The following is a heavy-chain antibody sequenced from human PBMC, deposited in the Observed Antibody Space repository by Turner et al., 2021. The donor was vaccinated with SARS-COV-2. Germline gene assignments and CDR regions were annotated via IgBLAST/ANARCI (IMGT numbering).Heavy chain of an antibody. J-gene: IGHJ6*02. Sequence: QVQLQESAPGLVKPSEYRSLTCTVAGGSISSKSWSWLRQSPGRGLEWIGYFYKIGTIDYNPTLRSRVTISVDTSKNQLSLSLISVTAADTAEYYCARHQGSASGYDHGMDVWGQGTAVIVSS. CDR1: GGSISSKS. CDR2: FYKIGTI. V-gene: IGHV4-59*08. CDR3: ARHQGSASGYDHGMDV. D-gene: IGHD3-10*01.